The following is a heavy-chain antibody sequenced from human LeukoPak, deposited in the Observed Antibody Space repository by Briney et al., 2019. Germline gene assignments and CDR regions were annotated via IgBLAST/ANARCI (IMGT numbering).Heavy chain of an antibody. CDR2: IWYDGSNK. D-gene: IGHD6-13*01. Sequence: GWSLRPSQAPAGFTFSSYGMHWVRQAPGNWLERAAVIWYDGSNKYYADSVTGRLTISRDNSKNSLDLQMNSLRADDTAVYYCARDIAAAGSRYYYYGMDVWGQGTTVTVSS. V-gene: IGHV3-33*01. CDR1: GFTFSSYG. J-gene: IGHJ6*02. CDR3: ARDIAAAGSRYYYYGMDV.